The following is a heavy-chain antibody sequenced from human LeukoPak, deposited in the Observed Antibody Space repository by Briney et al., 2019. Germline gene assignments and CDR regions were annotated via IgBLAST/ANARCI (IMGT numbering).Heavy chain of an antibody. CDR3: ARFTGIAVDY. Sequence: ASVKVSCKASGFTFTSYYMHWVRQAPGQGLEWMGINNPSGGSTSYAQKFQGRVTMTRDTSTSTVYMELSSLRSEDTAVYYCARFTGIAVDYWGQGTLVTVSS. D-gene: IGHD6-19*01. J-gene: IGHJ4*02. CDR1: GFTFTSYY. CDR2: NNPSGGST. V-gene: IGHV1-46*01.